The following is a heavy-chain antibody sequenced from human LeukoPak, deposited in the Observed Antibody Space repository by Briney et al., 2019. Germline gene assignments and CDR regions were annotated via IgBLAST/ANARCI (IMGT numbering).Heavy chain of an antibody. D-gene: IGHD2-2*01. CDR1: GGSISSGDYY. J-gene: IGHJ5*02. V-gene: IGHV4-30-4*01. Sequence: SETLSLTCTVSGGSISSGDYYWSWIRQPPGKGLEWIGYIYYSGSTYYNPSLKSRVTISVDTSKHQFSLKLSSVTAADTAVYYCAGIVVPAAMYNWFDPWGQGTLVTVSS. CDR3: AGIVVPAAMYNWFDP. CDR2: IYYSGST.